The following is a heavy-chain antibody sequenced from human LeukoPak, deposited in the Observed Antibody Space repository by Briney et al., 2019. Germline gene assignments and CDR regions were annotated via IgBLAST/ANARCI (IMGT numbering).Heavy chain of an antibody. J-gene: IGHJ4*02. Sequence: GESLKISCKGSGYSFTSYWIGWVRQMPGKGLECMGIIYPGDSDTRYSPSFQGQVTISVDKSISTAYLQWNSLKAANTHIFYCARLPERGPLNYWGQGTLVTVSS. CDR2: IYPGDSDT. CDR1: GYSFTSYW. CDR3: ARLPERGPLNY. V-gene: IGHV5-51*01. D-gene: IGHD1-14*01.